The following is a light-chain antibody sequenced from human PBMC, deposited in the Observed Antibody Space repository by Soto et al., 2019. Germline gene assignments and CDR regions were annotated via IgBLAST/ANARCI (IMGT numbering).Light chain of an antibody. V-gene: IGKV3-15*01. CDR2: AAS. CDR1: QSVSSN. Sequence: EIVMTQSPATLSVSPGQRATLSCRASQSVSSNLAWYQQKPGQAPRLLIYAASTRATGVPARFTGSGSGTEFTRTISSLQSEDFAVYYCQQYNIWPQFTFGPGTKVDIK. J-gene: IGKJ3*01. CDR3: QQYNIWPQFT.